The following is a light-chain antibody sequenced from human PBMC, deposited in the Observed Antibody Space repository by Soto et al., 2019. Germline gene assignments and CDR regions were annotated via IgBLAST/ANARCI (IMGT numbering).Light chain of an antibody. CDR1: QSIDTH. CDR2: EAS. J-gene: IGKJ1*01. V-gene: IGKV1-39*01. Sequence: DIRMTQSPSSLSASVGDSVTIACRASQSIDTHLHWYQQHPGKAPNALIYEASNLQSGVPSRFRGSGSGTDFTLTVSCLQADNSANYYCQKSYSPPATFGHGTKVAIK. CDR3: QKSYSPPAT.